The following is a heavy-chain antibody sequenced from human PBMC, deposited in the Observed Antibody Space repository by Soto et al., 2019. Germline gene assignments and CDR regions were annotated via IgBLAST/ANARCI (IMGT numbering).Heavy chain of an antibody. V-gene: IGHV4-39*01. J-gene: IGHJ4*02. Sequence: QLQLQESGPGLVKPSETLSLTCTVSGGSISSSSHYWGWIRQPPGKGLEWIGSMYYNGNMYYNPSLKSRVTLSVDTSKNQFSLDLRSVTAADTAVYYCARRKGYDSSTYYFDYWGQGTLVTVSS. D-gene: IGHD3-22*01. CDR3: ARRKGYDSSTYYFDY. CDR2: MYYNGNM. CDR1: GGSISSSSHY.